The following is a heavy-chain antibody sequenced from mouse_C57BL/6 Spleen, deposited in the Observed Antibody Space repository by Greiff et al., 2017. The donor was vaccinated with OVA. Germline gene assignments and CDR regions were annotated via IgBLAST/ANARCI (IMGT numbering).Heavy chain of an antibody. J-gene: IGHJ3*01. D-gene: IGHD1-1*01. V-gene: IGHV6-3*01. Sequence: EVQVVESGGGLVQPGGSMKLSCVASGFTFSNYWMNWVRQSPEKGLEWVAQIRLKSDNYATHYAESVKGRFTISRDDSKSSVYLQINNLRAEDTGIYYCTEDTTDAYWGQGTLVTVSA. CDR2: IRLKSDNYAT. CDR3: TEDTTDAY. CDR1: GFTFSNYW.